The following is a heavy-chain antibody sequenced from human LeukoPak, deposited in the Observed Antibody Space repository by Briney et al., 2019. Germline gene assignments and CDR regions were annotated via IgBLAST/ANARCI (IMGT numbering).Heavy chain of an antibody. D-gene: IGHD3-10*01. CDR1: GGSVINTNW. CDR2: VHLDGRT. Sequence: SETLSLTCGVSGGSVINTNWWTWVRQPPGKGLEWIGEVHLDGRTNYNPSLESRLTMSVDVSENQVSLKLTSVTAADTAVYYCAREGGSYRPLDYSGQGTLVTVSS. CDR3: AREGGSYRPLDY. J-gene: IGHJ4*02. V-gene: IGHV4-4*02.